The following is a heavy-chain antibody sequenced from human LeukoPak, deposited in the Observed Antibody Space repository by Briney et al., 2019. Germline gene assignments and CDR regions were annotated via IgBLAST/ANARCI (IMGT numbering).Heavy chain of an antibody. CDR2: IIPIFGTA. J-gene: IGHJ5*02. CDR1: GGTFSSYA. V-gene: IGHV1-69*05. D-gene: IGHD3-3*01. CDR3: ARDDGGITIFGVSNRWFDP. Sequence: ASVKVSCKASGGTFSSYAISWVRQAPGQGLEWMGGIIPIFGTANYAQKFQGRVTITTDESTSTAYMELSSLRSEDTAVYYCARDDGGITIFGVSNRWFDPWGQGTLVIVSS.